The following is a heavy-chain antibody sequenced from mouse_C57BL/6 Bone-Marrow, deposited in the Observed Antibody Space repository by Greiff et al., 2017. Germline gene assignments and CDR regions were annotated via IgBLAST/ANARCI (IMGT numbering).Heavy chain of an antibody. CDR2: IDPSDSYT. J-gene: IGHJ2*01. Sequence: QVQLQQPGAELVMPGASVKLSCKASGYTFTSYWMHWVKQRPGQGLEWIGEIDPSDSYTNYNQKFKGKSTLTVDKSSSTAYMQLSSLTSEDSAVYYCARGGFPYYFDYWGKGTTLTVSS. CDR1: GYTFTSYW. CDR3: ARGGFPYYFDY. V-gene: IGHV1-69*01.